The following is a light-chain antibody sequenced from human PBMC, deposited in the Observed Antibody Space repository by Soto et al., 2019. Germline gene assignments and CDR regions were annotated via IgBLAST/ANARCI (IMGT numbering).Light chain of an antibody. CDR3: AAWDDSLNGFV. J-gene: IGLJ1*01. CDR2: ADN. V-gene: IGLV1-44*01. Sequence: QSVLTQPPSASGPPGQRVSISCSGSSSNIGSNSVQWHQQLPGTAPNLLIYADNQRPSGVPDRFSGSKSGTSASLAITGLQSGDEADYYCAAWDDSLNGFVFGTGTKVTVL. CDR1: SSNIGSNS.